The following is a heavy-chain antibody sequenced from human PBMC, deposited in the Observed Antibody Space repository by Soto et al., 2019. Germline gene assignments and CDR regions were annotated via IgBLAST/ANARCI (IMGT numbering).Heavy chain of an antibody. D-gene: IGHD1-26*01. CDR2: IYHSGST. CDR1: GYSISSGYY. V-gene: IGHV4-38-2*02. J-gene: IGHJ6*02. Sequence: SETLSLTCTVSGYSISSGYYWGWIRQPPGKGLEWIGSIYHSGSTYYNPSLKSRVTISVDTSKNQFSLKLSSVTAADTAVYYCARDEGRFLPEWELYYYYYGMDVWGQGTTVTVSS. CDR3: ARDEGRFLPEWELYYYYYGMDV.